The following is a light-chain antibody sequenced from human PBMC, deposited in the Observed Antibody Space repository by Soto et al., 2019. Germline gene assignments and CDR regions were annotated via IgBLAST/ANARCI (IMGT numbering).Light chain of an antibody. Sequence: DHQMTQSPSSLSASVGDTVNITCRASQSISSRFSWYQQKPGKAPKLVIYAASNLQSGVPSRFTGSRSGTDFTLTISGLQPEDFATYYCQQSHSRVTFGQGTKVDIK. CDR1: QSISSR. V-gene: IGKV1-39*01. CDR2: AAS. CDR3: QQSHSRVT. J-gene: IGKJ1*01.